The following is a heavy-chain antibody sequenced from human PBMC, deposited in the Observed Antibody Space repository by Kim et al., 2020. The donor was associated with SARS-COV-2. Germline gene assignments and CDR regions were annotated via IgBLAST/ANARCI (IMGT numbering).Heavy chain of an antibody. J-gene: IGHJ4*02. CDR2: ISGSGGST. CDR3: AKDIRRKHYYGSGSYYQDY. V-gene: IGHV3-23*01. Sequence: GGSLRLSCAASGFTFSSYAMSWVRQAPGKGLEWVSAISGSGGSTYYADSVKGRFTISRDNSKNTLYLQMNSLRAEETAVYYCAKDIRRKHYYGSGSYYQDYWGQGTLVTVSS. CDR1: GFTFSSYA. D-gene: IGHD3-10*01.